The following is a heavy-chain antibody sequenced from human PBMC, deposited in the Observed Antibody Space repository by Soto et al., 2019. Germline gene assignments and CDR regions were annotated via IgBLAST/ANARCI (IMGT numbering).Heavy chain of an antibody. CDR3: ARVRQGCSANNCYFDP. J-gene: IGHJ5*01. Sequence: PSETLSLTGTLSDGSVKTPDCWNWVRQSPEKRLEWIAEVYINGHSKYNPSLTSRVSVSIDSCKKQFYLNLNSVTDADTAIYYCARVRQGCSANNCYFDPWGKGTQVTVSS. CDR2: VYINGHS. V-gene: IGHV4-4*02. CDR1: DGSVKTPDC. D-gene: IGHD1-1*01.